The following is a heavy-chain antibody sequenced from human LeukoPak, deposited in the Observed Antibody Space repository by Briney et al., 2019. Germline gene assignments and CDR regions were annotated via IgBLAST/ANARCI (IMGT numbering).Heavy chain of an antibody. CDR1: GYTFTSYG. CDR2: ISAYNGNT. CDR3: ARVFLGVAGIPQV. J-gene: IGHJ4*02. D-gene: IGHD6-19*01. Sequence: ASVKVSCKASGYTFTSYGISWVRQAPGQGLEWMGWISAYNGNTNYAQKLQGRVTMTTDTSTSTAYVELRSLRSDDTAVYYCARVFLGVAGIPQVWGQGTLVTVSS. V-gene: IGHV1-18*01.